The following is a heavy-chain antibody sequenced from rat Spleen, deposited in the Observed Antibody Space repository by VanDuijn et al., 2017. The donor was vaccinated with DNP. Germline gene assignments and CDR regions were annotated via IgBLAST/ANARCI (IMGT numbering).Heavy chain of an antibody. CDR2: IRYDGGST. J-gene: IGHJ2*01. V-gene: IGHV5-22*01. D-gene: IGHD4-3*01. CDR3: SSWGIRAYYFDS. CDR1: GFSFSDYY. Sequence: EVQLVESGGGLVQPGRSLKLSCAASGFSFSDYYMAWVRQAHTKGVVWVADIRYDGGSTYLGDSVRGRFTISRDNAKSTLYLQMNSLRSEDMATYYCSSWGIRAYYFDSWGQGVMVTVSS.